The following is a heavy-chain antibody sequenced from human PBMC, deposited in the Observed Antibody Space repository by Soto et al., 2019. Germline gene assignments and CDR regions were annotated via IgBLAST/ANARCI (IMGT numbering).Heavy chain of an antibody. CDR1: GGTFSSYA. J-gene: IGHJ6*02. Sequence: SVKVSCKASGGTFSSYAISWVRQAPGQGLEWMGGIIPIFGTANYAQKFQGRVTITADESTSTAYMELSSLRSEDTAVYYCARDLRRVYYDSSGYYYYYYGMDVWGQGTTVTVSS. CDR2: IIPIFGTA. D-gene: IGHD3-22*01. V-gene: IGHV1-69*13. CDR3: ARDLRRVYYDSSGYYYYYYGMDV.